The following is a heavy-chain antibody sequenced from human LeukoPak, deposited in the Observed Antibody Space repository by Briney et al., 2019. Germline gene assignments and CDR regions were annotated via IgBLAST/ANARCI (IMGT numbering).Heavy chain of an antibody. J-gene: IGHJ6*03. Sequence: SETLSLTCTVSGGSISSYYWSWIRQPAGKGLEWIGRIYTSGSTNYNPSLKSRVTMSVDTSKNQFSLKLSSVTAADTAVYYCASSGYRYYYYYMDVWGKGTTATVSS. D-gene: IGHD6-25*01. CDR3: ASSGYRYYYYYMDV. V-gene: IGHV4-4*07. CDR1: GGSISSYY. CDR2: IYTSGST.